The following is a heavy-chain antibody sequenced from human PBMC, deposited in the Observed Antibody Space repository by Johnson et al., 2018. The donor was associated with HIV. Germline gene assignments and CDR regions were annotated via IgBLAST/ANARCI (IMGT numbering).Heavy chain of an antibody. J-gene: IGHJ3*02. D-gene: IGHD2-15*01. Sequence: VQLVESGGGLVQPGGSLRLSCTDSGINFGSYWMHWFRQAPGKGLVWVSHIKTDGSYTNYADSVKGRLISSRDNAKNSLYLQMSSLRAEDTAVYYCAREGPYWAFDIWGQGTMVTVSS. CDR1: GINFGSYW. CDR3: AREGPYWAFDI. CDR2: IKTDGSYT. V-gene: IGHV3-74*01.